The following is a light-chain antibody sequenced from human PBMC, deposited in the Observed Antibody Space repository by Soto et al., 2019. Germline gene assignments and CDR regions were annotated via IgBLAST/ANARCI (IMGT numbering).Light chain of an antibody. V-gene: IGKV4-1*01. CDR1: QSLLYNSNHQNY. J-gene: IGKJ4*01. CDR3: QQNFNTPLT. Sequence: DIVMTQSPDSLAVSLGERATINCKSSQSLLYNSNHQNYLAWFQQKPGQPPKLLIYWASIRESGVPDRFSGSESGTDFTLTISSLQAEDVAVYYCQQNFNTPLTFGGGTKVEI. CDR2: WAS.